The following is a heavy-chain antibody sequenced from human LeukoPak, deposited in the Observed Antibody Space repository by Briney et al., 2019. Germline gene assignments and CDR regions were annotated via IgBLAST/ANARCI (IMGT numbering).Heavy chain of an antibody. Sequence: SETLSLTCAVYGGSFSGYYWSWIRQPPGKGLEWIGEINHSGSTNYNPSLKSRVTISVDTSKNQFSLKLSSATAADTAVYYCAYSSGGSSFDYWGQGTLVTVSS. CDR2: INHSGST. V-gene: IGHV4-34*01. D-gene: IGHD2-15*01. CDR3: AYSSGGSSFDY. J-gene: IGHJ4*02. CDR1: GGSFSGYY.